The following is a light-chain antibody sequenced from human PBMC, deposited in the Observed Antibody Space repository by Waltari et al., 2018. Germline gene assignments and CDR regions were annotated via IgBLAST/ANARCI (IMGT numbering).Light chain of an antibody. J-gene: IGLJ1*01. Sequence: QSALTQPVSVSGSPGPSITISCTGTISDVGGYNYVAWYQQHPGKAPKLLIYDVTNRPSGVSNRFSGSKSGNTASLTISGLQAEDEADYHCSSFTSSSTLVFGTGTKVTVL. V-gene: IGLV2-14*03. CDR2: DVT. CDR1: ISDVGGYNY. CDR3: SSFTSSSTLV.